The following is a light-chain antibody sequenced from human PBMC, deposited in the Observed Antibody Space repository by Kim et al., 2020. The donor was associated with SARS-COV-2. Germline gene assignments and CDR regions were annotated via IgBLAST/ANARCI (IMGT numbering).Light chain of an antibody. CDR1: SGNSSYA. Sequence: ASVKLTCTLSSGNSSYAIAWHQQRPEKGPRYLMNLNRDGSHTKGDGIPDRFSGSSSGAERYLTISSLQSEDEADYYCQTWDTGIRVFGGGTQLTVL. CDR3: QTWDTGIRV. J-gene: IGLJ3*02. V-gene: IGLV4-69*01. CDR2: LNRDGSH.